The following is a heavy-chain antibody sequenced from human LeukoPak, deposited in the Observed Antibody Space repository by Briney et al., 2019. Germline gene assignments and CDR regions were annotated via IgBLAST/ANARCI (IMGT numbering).Heavy chain of an antibody. CDR2: IIPIFGTA. CDR1: GGTFNIYA. CDR3: ASSDCSSTSCYYNWFDH. V-gene: IGHV1-69*05. J-gene: IGHJ5*02. Sequence: GASVNVSYKASGGTFNIYAISWVRQAPGQGLEWMGGIIPIFGTANYAQKFPARVTITTDDSTSTAYMELSSLRSEDTAVYYCASSDCSSTSCYYNWFDHWGQGTLVTVSS. D-gene: IGHD2-2*01.